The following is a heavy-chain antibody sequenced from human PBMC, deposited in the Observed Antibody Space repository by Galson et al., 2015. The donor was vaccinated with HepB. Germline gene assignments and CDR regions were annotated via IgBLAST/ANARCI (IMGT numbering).Heavy chain of an antibody. Sequence: SVKVSCKASGYTFTGYYMHWVRQAPGQGLEWMGWINPNSGGTNYAQKFQGWVTMTRDTSISTAYMELSRLRSDDTAVYYCARALAATHAPFDYWGQRTLVTVSS. D-gene: IGHD2-15*01. CDR3: ARALAATHAPFDY. V-gene: IGHV1-2*04. J-gene: IGHJ4*02. CDR1: GYTFTGYY. CDR2: INPNSGGT.